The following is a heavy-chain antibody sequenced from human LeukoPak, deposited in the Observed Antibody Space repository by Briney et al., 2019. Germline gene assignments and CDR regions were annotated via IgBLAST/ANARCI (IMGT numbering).Heavy chain of an antibody. D-gene: IGHD3-22*01. CDR3: ARRMIPDDSSGYYPFDY. Sequence: SETLSLTCTVSGGSISSSSYYWGWIRQPPGKGLEWIGSIYYSGSTYYNPSLKSRVTISVDTSKNQFSLKLSSVTAADTAVYYCARRMIPDDSSGYYPFDYWGQGTLVTVSS. CDR2: IYYSGST. CDR1: GGSISSSSYY. V-gene: IGHV4-39*01. J-gene: IGHJ4*02.